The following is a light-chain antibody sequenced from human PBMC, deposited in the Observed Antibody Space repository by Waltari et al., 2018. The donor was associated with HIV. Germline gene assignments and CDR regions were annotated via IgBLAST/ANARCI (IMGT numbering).Light chain of an antibody. CDR3: QQFASLPLT. Sequence: IHMTQSPSSLSPSVGSKITITCQASQDIANHLAWYRQKSGKAPEILLYDASNLESGVPSKFTGRASGTTFSLTITALQPEDSATYFCQQFASLPLTFGPGTTVDIK. V-gene: IGKV1-33*01. CDR2: DAS. CDR1: QDIANH. J-gene: IGKJ3*01.